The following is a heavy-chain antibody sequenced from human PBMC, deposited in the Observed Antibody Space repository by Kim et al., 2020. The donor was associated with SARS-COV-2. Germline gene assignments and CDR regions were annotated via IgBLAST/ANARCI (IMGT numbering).Heavy chain of an antibody. CDR3: ARSYSGSKPDV. CDR2: ISSSSTYT. Sequence: GGSLRLSCTASGFTFSDYYMSWIRQAPGKGLEWVSYISSSSTYTNYADSVKGRFTISRDNAKNSLYLQMNSLRGEDTAVYYCARSYSGSKPDVWGQGTTVTVSS. D-gene: IGHD1-26*01. CDR1: GFTFSDYY. V-gene: IGHV3-11*06. J-gene: IGHJ6*02.